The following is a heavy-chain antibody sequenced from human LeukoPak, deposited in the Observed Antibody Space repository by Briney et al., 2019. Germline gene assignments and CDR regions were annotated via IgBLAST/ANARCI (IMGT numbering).Heavy chain of an antibody. D-gene: IGHD5-18*01. J-gene: IGHJ4*02. Sequence: SETLSLTCAVYGGSFSGYYWSWIRQPPGKGRDGMGEINHSGSTNYNPSLKSRVTIPVDTSKNQFSLKLSSVTAADTAVYYCARRLTAMVNRKLDYWGQGTLVTVSS. CDR2: INHSGST. CDR3: ARRLTAMVNRKLDY. V-gene: IGHV4-34*01. CDR1: GGSFSGYY.